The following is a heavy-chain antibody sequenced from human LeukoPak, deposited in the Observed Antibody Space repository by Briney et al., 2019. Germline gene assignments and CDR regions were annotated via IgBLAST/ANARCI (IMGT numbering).Heavy chain of an antibody. CDR2: ISGSGFTT. D-gene: IGHD1-14*01. CDR3: AKEPSYLPEYNWLDP. V-gene: IGHV3-23*01. J-gene: IGHJ5*02. Sequence: PGGSLRLSCAASGITFSSYAMTWVRQAPGKGLERVSAISGSGFTTYYADSVKGRFAISRDNSNNTLYLQMDSLRAEDTAVYYCAKEPSYLPEYNWLDPWGQGTLVTVSS. CDR1: GITFSSYA.